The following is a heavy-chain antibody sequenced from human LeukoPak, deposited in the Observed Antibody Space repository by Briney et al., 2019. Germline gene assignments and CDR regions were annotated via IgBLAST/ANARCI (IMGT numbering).Heavy chain of an antibody. Sequence: GRSLRLSCAASGFTFDDYAMSWVRQAPGKGLEWVSAISGSGGSTYYADSVKGRFTISRDNSKNTLYLQMNSLRAEDTAVYYCAKLPFIVVVVAATFDYWGQGTLVTVSS. CDR3: AKLPFIVVVVAATFDY. CDR2: ISGSGGST. J-gene: IGHJ4*02. D-gene: IGHD2-15*01. CDR1: GFTFDDYA. V-gene: IGHV3-23*01.